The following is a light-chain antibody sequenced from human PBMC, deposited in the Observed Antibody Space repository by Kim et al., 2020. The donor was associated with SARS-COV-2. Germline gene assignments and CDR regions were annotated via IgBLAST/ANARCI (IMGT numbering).Light chain of an antibody. CDR1: SSNIGSNY. Sequence: PGERVTISCSGSSSNIGSNYVYWYQQLPGTAPKLLIYRNNQRPSGVPDRFSGSKSGTSASLAISGLRSEDEADYYCATWDDSHVLFGGGTQLTVL. CDR3: ATWDDSHVL. CDR2: RNN. J-gene: IGLJ2*01. V-gene: IGLV1-47*01.